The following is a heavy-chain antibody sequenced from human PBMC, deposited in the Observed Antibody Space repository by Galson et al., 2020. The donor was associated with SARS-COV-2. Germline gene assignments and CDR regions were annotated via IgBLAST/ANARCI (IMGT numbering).Heavy chain of an antibody. D-gene: IGHD5-12*01. V-gene: IGHV3-7*01. CDR3: ARDQDGYNDF. J-gene: IGHJ4*02. CDR1: RFTFSRFW. Sequence: PGGSLRLSCAASRFTFSRFWMSWVRQAPGKGLEWVANIKQDGSDRYYGDSVKGRFTISSDNAKNSLYLQMNSLRAEDTAVYYCARDQDGYNDFWGQGTLVTVSS. CDR2: IKQDGSDR.